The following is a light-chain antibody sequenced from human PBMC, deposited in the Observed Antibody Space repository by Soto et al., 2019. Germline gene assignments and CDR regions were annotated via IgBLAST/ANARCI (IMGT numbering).Light chain of an antibody. Sequence: DIPMTQSPSSLSAFVGDRLTITCRASQSVANYLNWYQHKPGKAPKLLISVASTLQTGVPSRFSGSGSGTDFTLTISSLQPEDFATYYCQQTYSIPWTFGQGTKVEI. CDR3: QQTYSIPWT. V-gene: IGKV1-39*01. CDR1: QSVANY. CDR2: VAS. J-gene: IGKJ1*01.